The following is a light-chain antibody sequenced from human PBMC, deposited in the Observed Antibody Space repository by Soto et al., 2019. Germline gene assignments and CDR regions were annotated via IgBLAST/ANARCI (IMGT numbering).Light chain of an antibody. J-gene: IGLJ1*01. CDR1: SSDVGGYNY. CDR2: DVN. CDR3: SSYTSSNTLYV. V-gene: IGLV2-14*01. Sequence: QSVLAQPASVSGSPGQSITISCTGTSSDVGGYNYVSWYQQHPGKAPKLMIYDVNNRPSGVSDRFSGSKSGNTASLTISGLQAEDEVDYFCSSYTSSNTLYVLGAGTKVNV.